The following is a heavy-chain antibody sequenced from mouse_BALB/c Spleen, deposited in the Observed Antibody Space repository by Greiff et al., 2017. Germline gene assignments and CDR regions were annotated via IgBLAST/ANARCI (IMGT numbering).Heavy chain of an antibody. CDR3: ARHDNSFDY. CDR2: INSNGGST. D-gene: IGHD1-3*01. CDR1: GFTFSSYY. V-gene: IGHV5-6-2*01. J-gene: IGHJ2*01. Sequence: EVMLVESGGGLVKLGGSLKLSCAASGFTFSSYYMSWVRQTPEKRLELVAAINSNGGSTYYPDTVKGRFTISRDNAKNTLYLQMSSLKSEDTALYYCARHDNSFDYWGQGTTLTVSS.